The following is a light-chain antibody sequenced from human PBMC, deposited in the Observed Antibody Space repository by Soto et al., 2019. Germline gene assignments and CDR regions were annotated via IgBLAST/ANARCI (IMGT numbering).Light chain of an antibody. J-gene: IGKJ5*01. CDR2: DAS. CDR1: QAISNY. Sequence: DIQMTQSPSSLSASVGDRVTITCQASQAISNYLSWYQQRPGKAPKVLIYDASKLEKGVPSRFSGTGSGTEFTLTINGLQPDDFATYYCQQYSSYSPITFGQGTRLEIK. V-gene: IGKV1-33*01. CDR3: QQYSSYSPIT.